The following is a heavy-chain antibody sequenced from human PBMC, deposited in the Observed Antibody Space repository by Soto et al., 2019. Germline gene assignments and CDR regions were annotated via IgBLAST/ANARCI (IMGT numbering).Heavy chain of an antibody. CDR1: DGSIRSSSYY. Sequence: SEPLSVTCTVSDGSIRSSSYYRVWKRQPPGKGLEWIGSIYYSGSTYYNPSLKSRVTISVDTSKNQFSLKLSSVTAADTALYYCARHNVDYGSNWFDPWGQGTLVTVSS. J-gene: IGHJ5*02. D-gene: IGHD4-17*01. CDR2: IYYSGST. CDR3: ARHNVDYGSNWFDP. V-gene: IGHV4-39*01.